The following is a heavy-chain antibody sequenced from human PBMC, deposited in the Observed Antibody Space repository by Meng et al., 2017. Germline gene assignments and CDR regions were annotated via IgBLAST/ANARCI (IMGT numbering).Heavy chain of an antibody. V-gene: IGHV3-21*01. CDR3: ARDFPPSYFDY. Sequence: GESLKISCAASGFTFGSYSIHWVRQAPGKGLEWVSSISGGGSYIYYADSVRGRFTISRDNARNSLYLRMNSLRVEDTAVYYCARDFPPSYFDYWGQGTLVTVSS. J-gene: IGHJ4*02. D-gene: IGHD2/OR15-2a*01. CDR1: GFTFGSYS. CDR2: ISGGGSYI.